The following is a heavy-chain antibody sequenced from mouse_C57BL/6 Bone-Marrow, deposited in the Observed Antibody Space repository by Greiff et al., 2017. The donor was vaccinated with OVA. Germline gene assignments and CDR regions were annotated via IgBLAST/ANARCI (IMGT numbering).Heavy chain of an antibody. Sequence: EVQLQQSGPVLVKPGASVKMSCKASGYTFTDYSMYWVKQSHGKSLEWIGVINPYNGGTSYNQKFKGKATLTVDKSSSTAYMELNSLTSEDSAVYYCAGAFGYYGSSFNYFDYWGQGTTLTVSS. D-gene: IGHD1-1*01. J-gene: IGHJ2*01. V-gene: IGHV1-19*01. CDR2: INPYNGGT. CDR3: AGAFGYYGSSFNYFDY. CDR1: GYTFTDYS.